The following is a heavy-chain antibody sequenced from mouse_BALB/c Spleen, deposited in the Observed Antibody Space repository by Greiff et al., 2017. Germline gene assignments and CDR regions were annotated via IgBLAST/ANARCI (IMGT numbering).Heavy chain of an antibody. Sequence: EVKLVESGGGLVKPGGSLKLSCAASGFTFSSYAMSWVRQTPEKRLEWVASISSGGSTYYPDSVKGRLTISRDNARNILYLQMSSLRSEDTAMYYCARGVDYYGSSCWYFDVWGAGTTVTVSS. D-gene: IGHD1-1*01. CDR3: ARGVDYYGSSCWYFDV. J-gene: IGHJ1*01. CDR2: ISSGGST. CDR1: GFTFSSYA. V-gene: IGHV5-6-5*01.